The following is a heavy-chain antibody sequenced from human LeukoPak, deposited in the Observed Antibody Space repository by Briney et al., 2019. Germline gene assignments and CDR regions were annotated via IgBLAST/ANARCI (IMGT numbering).Heavy chain of an antibody. V-gene: IGHV3-23*01. D-gene: IGHD5-12*01. CDR2: ISGSGGST. J-gene: IGHJ5*02. CDR3: AKDPGYSGYGRFDP. Sequence: GGSLRLSRAASGFTFSSYAMSWVRQAPGKGLEWVSAISGSGGSTYYADSVKGRFTISRDNSKNTLYLQMNSLRAEDTAVYYCAKDPGYSGYGRFDPWGQGTLVTVSS. CDR1: GFTFSSYA.